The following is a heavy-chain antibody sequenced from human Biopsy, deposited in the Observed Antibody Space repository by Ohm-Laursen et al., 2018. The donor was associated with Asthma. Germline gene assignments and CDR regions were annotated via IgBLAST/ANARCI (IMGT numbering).Heavy chain of an antibody. CDR1: GFTFSNYG. D-gene: IGHD3-22*01. CDR2: ISFDGSSK. J-gene: IGHJ4*02. CDR3: ARDKDYYDSSGYYGTFDY. Sequence: SSLRLSCTAPGFTFSNYGMHWVRQAPGKGLEWVAVISFDGSSKYSADSVKGRFTISRDNSKNTLFLQMNSLRAEDTAVYYCARDKDYYDSSGYYGTFDYWGQGTLVTVSS. V-gene: IGHV3-30*03.